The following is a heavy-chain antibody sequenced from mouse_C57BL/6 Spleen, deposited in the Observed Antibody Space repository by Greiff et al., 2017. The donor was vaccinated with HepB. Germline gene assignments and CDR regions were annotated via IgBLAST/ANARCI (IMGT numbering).Heavy chain of an antibody. CDR2: IYPGDGDT. CDR3: ARVYEQRYFDV. J-gene: IGHJ1*03. V-gene: IGHV1-82*01. Sequence: QVQLQQSGPELVKPGASVKISCKASGYAFSSSWMNWVKQRPGKGLEWIGRIYPGDGDTNYNGKFKGKATLTADKSSSTAYMQLSSLTSEDSAVYFCARVYEQRYFDVWGTGPTVTVSS. CDR1: GYAFSSSW. D-gene: IGHD2-3*01.